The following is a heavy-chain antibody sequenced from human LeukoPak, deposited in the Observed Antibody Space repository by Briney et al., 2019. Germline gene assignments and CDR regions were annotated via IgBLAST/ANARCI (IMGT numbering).Heavy chain of an antibody. D-gene: IGHD5-18*01. Sequence: SETLPLTCAVSGGSISSGGYSWSWIRQPPGKGLEWIGYIYHSGSTYYNPSLKSRVTISVDRSKNQFSLKLSSVTAADTAVYYCARVSVDTVDYWGQGTLVTVSS. CDR2: IYHSGST. CDR1: GGSISSGGYS. CDR3: ARVSVDTVDY. V-gene: IGHV4-30-2*01. J-gene: IGHJ4*02.